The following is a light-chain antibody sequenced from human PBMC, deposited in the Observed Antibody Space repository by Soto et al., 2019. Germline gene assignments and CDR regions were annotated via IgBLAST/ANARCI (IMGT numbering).Light chain of an antibody. CDR1: SSDIGGYNY. J-gene: IGLJ1*01. V-gene: IGLV2-14*01. Sequence: QSALTQPASVSGSPGQSITISCTGTSSDIGGYNYVSWYQQHPGKAPKLMIYDVSNRPSGVSNRFAGSKSGNTASLTISGLQAEDEADYYGSAYTSSSTLRGIFGTGTKVTVL. CDR3: SAYTSSSTLRGI. CDR2: DVS.